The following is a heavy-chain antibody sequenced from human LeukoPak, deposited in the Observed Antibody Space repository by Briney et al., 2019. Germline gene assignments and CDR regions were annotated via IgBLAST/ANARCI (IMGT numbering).Heavy chain of an antibody. Sequence: GGSLRLSSAASGFTFSSYWMSWVRQAPGKGLEWVANIKQDGSEKYYVDSVKGRFTISRDNAKNSLYLQMNSLRAEDTAVYYCARARITTFGVVIMAYFDYWGQGTLVTVSS. CDR3: ARARITTFGVVIMAYFDY. J-gene: IGHJ4*02. CDR2: IKQDGSEK. V-gene: IGHV3-7*01. D-gene: IGHD3-3*01. CDR1: GFTFSSYW.